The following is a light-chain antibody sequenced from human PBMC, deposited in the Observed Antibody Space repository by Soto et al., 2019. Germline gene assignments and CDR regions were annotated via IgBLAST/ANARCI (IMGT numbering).Light chain of an antibody. J-gene: IGLJ3*02. V-gene: IGLV4-69*01. CDR1: SGHSSYA. Sequence: QPVLTQSPSASASLGTTVKLTCTLSSGHSSYAIAWHQQQPEKGPRYFMMLNSDGRHSRVDAIPDCFSGSSSAADRYLTISSLQSEDEADYYCQTWGTGIQVFGGGTKLTVL. CDR3: QTWGTGIQV. CDR2: LNSDGRH.